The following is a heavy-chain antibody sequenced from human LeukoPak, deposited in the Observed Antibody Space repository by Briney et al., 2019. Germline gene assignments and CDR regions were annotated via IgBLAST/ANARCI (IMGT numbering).Heavy chain of an antibody. J-gene: IGHJ4*02. CDR2: ISSSSYI. D-gene: IGHD2-15*01. CDR3: ARRRTPINCSGGSCYLDY. V-gene: IGHV3-21*01. CDR1: GFTFSSYS. Sequence: GGSLRLSCAASGFTFSSYSMNWVRQAPGKGLEWVSSISSSSYIYYADSVKGRFTISRDNAKNSLYLQMNSLRAEDTAVYYCARRRTPINCSGGSCYLDYWGQGTLVTVSS.